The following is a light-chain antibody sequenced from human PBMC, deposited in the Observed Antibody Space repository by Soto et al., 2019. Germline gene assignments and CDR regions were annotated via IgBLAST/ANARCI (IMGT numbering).Light chain of an antibody. J-gene: IGKJ1*01. CDR2: GAS. CDR1: QSVRSSS. Sequence: EIVLTQSPGTLSLSPGERASLFCRASQSVRSSSLAWYQQKRGQPPRLLIYGASSRATGIPDRFSGSGSGTYFSRTFSRLVPEYFAVYFCQQYGDSPDTDRWTFGQGTKVEIK. V-gene: IGKV3-20*01. CDR3: QQYGDSPDTDRWT.